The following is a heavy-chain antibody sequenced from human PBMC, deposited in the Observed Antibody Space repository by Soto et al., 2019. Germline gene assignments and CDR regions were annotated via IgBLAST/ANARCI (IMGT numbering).Heavy chain of an antibody. CDR3: ARDARGTRGFDEMDI. J-gene: IGHJ6*02. V-gene: IGHV1-2*02. D-gene: IGHD3-9*01. CDR1: GYSFTGYH. Sequence: GASVEVSCKAAGYSFTGYHIHWVRQAPGRGLEWMGWINPNSGDTEYAQNFQGRVTMTRDTSFNLVYMEMSGLMSDDTAVYYCARDARGTRGFDEMDIWGQGTKVTVS. CDR2: INPNSGDT.